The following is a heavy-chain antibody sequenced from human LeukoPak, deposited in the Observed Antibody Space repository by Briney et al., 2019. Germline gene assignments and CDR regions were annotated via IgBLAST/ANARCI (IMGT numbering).Heavy chain of an antibody. CDR3: ARVRDSSDLDY. V-gene: IGHV4-34*01. CDR2: INHSGST. Sequence: SETLSLTCAVYGGSYSGYYWSWIRQPPGKGLEWIGEINHSGSTNYNPSLKSRVTILVDTSKNQFSLKLSSVTAADTAVYYCARVRDSSDLDYWGQGTLVSVSS. CDR1: GGSYSGYY. D-gene: IGHD3-22*01. J-gene: IGHJ4*02.